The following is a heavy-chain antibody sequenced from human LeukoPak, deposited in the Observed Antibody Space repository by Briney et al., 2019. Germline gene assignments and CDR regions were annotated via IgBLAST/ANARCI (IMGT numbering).Heavy chain of an antibody. V-gene: IGHV4-34*01. CDR2: INHSGST. Sequence: SETLSLACAVYGGSFSGYYWSWIRQPPGKGLEWIGEINHSGSTNYNPSLKSRVTISVDTSKNQFSLKLSSVTAADTAVYYCARDSSSRYFWGQGTLVTVSS. D-gene: IGHD6-13*01. J-gene: IGHJ4*02. CDR1: GGSFSGYY. CDR3: ARDSSSRYF.